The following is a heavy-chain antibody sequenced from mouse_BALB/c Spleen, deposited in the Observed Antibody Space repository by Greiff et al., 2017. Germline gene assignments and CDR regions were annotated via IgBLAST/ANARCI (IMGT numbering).Heavy chain of an antibody. CDR1: GFNIKDTY. CDR2: IDPANGNT. D-gene: IGHD2-4*01. J-gene: IGHJ4*01. Sequence: EVKLMESGAELVKPGASVKLSCTASGFNIKDTYMHWVKQRPEQGLEWIGRIDPANGNTKYDPKFQGKATITADTSSNTAYLQLSSLTSEDTAVYYCARTMITGAMDYWGQGTSVTVSS. CDR3: ARTMITGAMDY. V-gene: IGHV14-3*02.